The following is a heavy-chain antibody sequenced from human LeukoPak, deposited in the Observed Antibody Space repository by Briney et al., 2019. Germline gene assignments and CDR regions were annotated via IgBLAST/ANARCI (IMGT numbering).Heavy chain of an antibody. CDR3: TSLHYFSVNY. CDR2: ISGDGRTT. Sequence: PGGSLRLSCAASGLPFSDQYMTRTRQAPGKGLEWISYISGDGRTTYYADSVKGRFTISRDNAKNSLYLQMNSLRAEDTAVYYCTSLHYFSVNYWGQGTQVTVSS. V-gene: IGHV3-11*01. CDR1: GLPFSDQY. J-gene: IGHJ4*02. D-gene: IGHD3-3*01.